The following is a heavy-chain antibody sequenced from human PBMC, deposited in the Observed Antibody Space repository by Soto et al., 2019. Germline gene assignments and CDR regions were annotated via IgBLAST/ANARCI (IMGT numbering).Heavy chain of an antibody. CDR1: GFTFDDYA. Sequence: EVQLVESGGGLVQPGRSLRLSCAASGFTFDDYAMYWVRQAPGKGLEWVSGISWNSGTIAYADSVKGRFTISRDNANNSRYLQMNSLRAEDTALYYGAKSATVTVYCYMDVWGKGPTVTVSS. CDR2: ISWNSGTI. V-gene: IGHV3-9*01. CDR3: AKSATVTVYCYMDV. J-gene: IGHJ6*03. D-gene: IGHD4-17*01.